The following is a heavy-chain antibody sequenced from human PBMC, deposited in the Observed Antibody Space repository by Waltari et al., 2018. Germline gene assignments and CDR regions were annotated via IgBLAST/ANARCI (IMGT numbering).Heavy chain of an antibody. Sequence: QVQLQESGPGLVKPSQTLSLTCTVSGGSISSGSYYWSWTRQPAGKGLEWIGRIYTSGSTNYNPSLKSRVTISVDTSKNQFSLKLSSVTAADTAVYYCAGLLGPYNWFDPWGQGTLVTVSS. CDR1: GGSISSGSYY. V-gene: IGHV4-61*02. CDR3: AGLLGPYNWFDP. J-gene: IGHJ5*02. CDR2: IYTSGST. D-gene: IGHD6-19*01.